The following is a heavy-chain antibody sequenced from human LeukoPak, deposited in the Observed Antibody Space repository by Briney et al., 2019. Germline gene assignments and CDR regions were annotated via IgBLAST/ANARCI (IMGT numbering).Heavy chain of an antibody. V-gene: IGHV3-30*03. D-gene: IGHD2-2*01. CDR2: ISYDGSNK. Sequence: GGSLRLSCEASGFTFSSYGMHWVRQAPGKGLEWVAVISYDGSNKYYADSVKGRFTISRDNSKNTLYPQMNSLRAEDTAVYYCAGGTSCYLCYYYYGMDVWGQGTTVTVSS. J-gene: IGHJ6*02. CDR3: AGGTSCYLCYYYYGMDV. CDR1: GFTFSSYG.